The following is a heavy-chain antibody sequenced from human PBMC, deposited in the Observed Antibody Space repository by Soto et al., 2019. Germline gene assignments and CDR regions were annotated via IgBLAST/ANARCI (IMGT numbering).Heavy chain of an antibody. Sequence: QVQLVESGGGVVQPGRSLRLSCAASGFTFSSYGMHWVRQAPGKGLEWVAVISYDGSNKYYADSVKGRFTISRDNSKNTLYLQMNSLRADDTAVYYCAKAGDYNYGMDVWGQGTTVTVSS. CDR1: GFTFSSYG. J-gene: IGHJ6*02. CDR3: AKAGDYNYGMDV. CDR2: ISYDGSNK. V-gene: IGHV3-30*18.